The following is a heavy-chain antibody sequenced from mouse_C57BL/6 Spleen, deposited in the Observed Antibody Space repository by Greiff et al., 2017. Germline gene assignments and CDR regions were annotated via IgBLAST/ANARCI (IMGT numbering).Heavy chain of an antibody. D-gene: IGHD1-1*01. Sequence: VQLQQPGAELVRPGTSVKLSCKASGYTFTSYWMHWVKQRPGQGLEWIGVIDPSDSYTNYNQKFKGKATLTVDTSSSTAYMQLSSLTSEDSAVYYCAGVSTTVAHYWGQGTTLTVSS. CDR3: AGVSTTVAHY. J-gene: IGHJ2*01. CDR2: IDPSDSYT. V-gene: IGHV1-59*01. CDR1: GYTFTSYW.